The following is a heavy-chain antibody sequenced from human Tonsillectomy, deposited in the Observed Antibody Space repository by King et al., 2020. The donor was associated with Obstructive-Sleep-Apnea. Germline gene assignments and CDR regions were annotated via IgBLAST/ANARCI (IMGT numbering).Heavy chain of an antibody. CDR1: GFTFTTYA. V-gene: IGHV3-23*04. CDR2: ISGGGDSP. J-gene: IGHJ4*02. Sequence: VQLVESGGGLVQPGGSLRLSCAASGFTFTTYAMSWVRQAPGKGLEWVSAISGGGDSPYYADSVKGRFTISRDNSKNTLFLQLNSLRAEDTALYYWAKEILYFDSSDYYRGGPFDYWGQGALVTVSS. CDR3: AKEILYFDSSDYYRGGPFDY. D-gene: IGHD3-22*01.